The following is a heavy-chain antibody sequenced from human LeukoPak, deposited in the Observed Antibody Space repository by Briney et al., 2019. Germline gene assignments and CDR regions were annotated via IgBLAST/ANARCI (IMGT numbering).Heavy chain of an antibody. D-gene: IGHD3-10*01. V-gene: IGHV4-39*06. CDR2: FNYGGSS. Sequence: SETLSLTCSVSGGSISSANSYWAWIRQPPGKGLQWIGIFNYGGSSYYNPSLKSRVNIFKDTSENQIALKVTSVTAADTAVYYCARDKEFWFGGIDYWGQGILVIVSS. CDR3: ARDKEFWFGGIDY. CDR1: GGSISSANSY. J-gene: IGHJ4*02.